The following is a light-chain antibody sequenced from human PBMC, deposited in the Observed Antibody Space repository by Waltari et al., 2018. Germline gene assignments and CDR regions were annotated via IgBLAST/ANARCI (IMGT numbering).Light chain of an antibody. Sequence: EIVLTQPPGPLSLSPGERATLPCRASQSVSRWLAWYQQKPGQAPRLLIYGASSRATGIPDRFSGSGSGTDFSLTISRLEPEDFAVYYCQKYGTLPATFGQGTKVEIK. J-gene: IGKJ1*01. CDR1: QSVSRW. CDR2: GAS. V-gene: IGKV3-20*01. CDR3: QKYGTLPAT.